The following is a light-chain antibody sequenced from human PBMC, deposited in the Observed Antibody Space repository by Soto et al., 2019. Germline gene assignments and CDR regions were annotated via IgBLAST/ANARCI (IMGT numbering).Light chain of an antibody. V-gene: IGKV1-33*01. CDR2: DAS. CDR1: QDIKNY. CDR3: QQYDNPPIT. Sequence: DIQMTQSPSSLSASVGDRVTITCQASQDIKNYLNWYQQRPGKAPKLLIYDASNLETGVPSRFSGSGSGTDFTFTISSLQPEDIATYYCQQYDNPPITFGQGTRLEIK. J-gene: IGKJ5*01.